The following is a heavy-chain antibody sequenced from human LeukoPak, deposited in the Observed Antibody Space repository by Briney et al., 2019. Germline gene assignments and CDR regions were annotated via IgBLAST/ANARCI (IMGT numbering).Heavy chain of an antibody. CDR1: GFTSSSYA. D-gene: IGHD2-15*01. V-gene: IGHV3-23*01. CDR3: AQDAVVAASFYY. Sequence: ASLRLSCAASGFTSSSYAMCWVRQAPGRELEWVTANSGSGGSTYYADSVKGRFTISRDNSKNTLYLQMNSLRAEDTAVYYCAQDAVVAASFYYWGQGTLVTVSS. J-gene: IGHJ4*02. CDR2: NSGSGGST.